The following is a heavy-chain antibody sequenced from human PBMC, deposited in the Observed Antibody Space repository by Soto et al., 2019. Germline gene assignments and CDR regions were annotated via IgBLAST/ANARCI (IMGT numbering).Heavy chain of an antibody. D-gene: IGHD3-3*01. CDR1: GGSFSGYY. CDR2: INHSGST. J-gene: IGHJ6*02. CDR3: ARGRVTIFGVVIGPYYYYGMDV. Sequence: PSETLSLTCAVYGGSFSGYYWSWIRQPPGKGLEWIGEINHSGSTNYNPSLKSRVTISVDTSKNQFSLKLSSVTAADTAVYYCARGRVTIFGVVIGPYYYYGMDVWGQGTMVTVSS. V-gene: IGHV4-34*01.